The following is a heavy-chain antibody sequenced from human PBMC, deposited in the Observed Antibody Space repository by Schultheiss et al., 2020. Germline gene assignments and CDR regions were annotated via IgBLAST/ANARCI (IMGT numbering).Heavy chain of an antibody. CDR1: GFTLSSYW. CDR3: AKRVSVVIAAEDAFDI. V-gene: IGHV3-74*01. D-gene: IGHD6-13*01. CDR2: VNSDGSTT. Sequence: GGSLRLSCAASGFTLSSYWMNWVRQAPGKGLVWVSRVNSDGSTTNYADSVKGRFTISRDNAKNTLYLQMNSLRADDTAVYYCAKRVSVVIAAEDAFDIWGQGTMVTVSS. J-gene: IGHJ3*02.